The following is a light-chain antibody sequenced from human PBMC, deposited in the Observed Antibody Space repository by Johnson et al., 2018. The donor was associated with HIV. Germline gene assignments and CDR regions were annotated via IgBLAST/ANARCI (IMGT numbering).Light chain of an antibody. CDR1: SSNIGNNY. Sequence: QAVLTQPPSVSAAPGQTVTISCSGSSSNIGNNYVSWYQQLPGTAPKLLIYDNNRRPSGTPDRFSGSKSGTSATLAITGLQTGDEADYYCGTWDSSLSAAFYVFGTGTKVTVL. J-gene: IGLJ1*01. V-gene: IGLV1-51*01. CDR2: DNN. CDR3: GTWDSSLSAAFYV.